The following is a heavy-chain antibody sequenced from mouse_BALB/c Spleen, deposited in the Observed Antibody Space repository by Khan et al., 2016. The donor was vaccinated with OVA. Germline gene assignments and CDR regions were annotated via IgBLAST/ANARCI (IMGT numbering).Heavy chain of an antibody. J-gene: IGHJ3*01. CDR3: ARHGSTSGFAY. CDR1: GYSFTSYY. CDR2: IDPFNGGS. Sequence: VQLQQPGPELMKPGASVKISCKASGYSFTSYYIHWVKQSHGKTLEWIGFIDPFNGGSTYNQKFKVKATLTVDKSSSTAYMHLSSLTSEDSAVYYCARHGSTSGFAYWGQGTLVTVSA. D-gene: IGHD1-1*01. V-gene: IGHV1-31*01.